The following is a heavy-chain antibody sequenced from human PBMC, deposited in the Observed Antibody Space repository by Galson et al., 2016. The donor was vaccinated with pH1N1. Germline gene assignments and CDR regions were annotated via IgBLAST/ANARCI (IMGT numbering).Heavy chain of an antibody. Sequence: SLRLSCAASGFTFTTYWMSWVRQAPGKGLEWVANIKQDGSEKYYVDSVKGRFTISRDDAKNSLYLQMNSLRVEDTAVYYWARKGLPDNWGQGILVTASS. CDR3: ARKGLPDN. J-gene: IGHJ4*02. V-gene: IGHV3-7*02. D-gene: IGHD2-15*01. CDR1: GFTFTTYW. CDR2: IKQDGSEK.